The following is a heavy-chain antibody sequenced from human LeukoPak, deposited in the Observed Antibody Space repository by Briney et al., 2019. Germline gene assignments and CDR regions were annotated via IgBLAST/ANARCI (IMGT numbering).Heavy chain of an antibody. CDR1: GYTLTELS. J-gene: IGHJ4*02. D-gene: IGHD3-22*01. Sequence: ASVKVSCKVSGYTLTELSMSWVRQAPGKGLEWMGGIDSEDGETIYAQKFQGRVTMTEDTSTDTAYMELSSLRSEDTAVYYCTTAADSYYYDSSGYPRPFDYWGQGTLVTVSS. CDR3: TTAADSYYYDSSGYPRPFDY. CDR2: IDSEDGET. V-gene: IGHV1-24*01.